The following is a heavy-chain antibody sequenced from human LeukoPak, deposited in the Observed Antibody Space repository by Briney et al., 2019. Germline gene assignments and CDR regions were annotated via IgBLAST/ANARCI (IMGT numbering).Heavy chain of an antibody. CDR3: ARDIVLMVYASWFDP. CDR2: INPNSGGT. J-gene: IGHJ5*02. D-gene: IGHD2-8*01. CDR1: GYTLNGYY. Sequence: ALVKVSCKGFGYTLNGYYIHRVRQAPGKGLEWVGLINPNSGGTNYAQKFQGRVTMTRDTSISTAYMELSRLRSDDTAVYYCARDIVLMVYASWFDPWGQGTLVTVSS. V-gene: IGHV1-2*02.